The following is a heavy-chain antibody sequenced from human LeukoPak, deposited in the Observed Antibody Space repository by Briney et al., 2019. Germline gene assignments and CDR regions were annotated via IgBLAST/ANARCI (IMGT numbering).Heavy chain of an antibody. J-gene: IGHJ4*02. CDR1: GYSFTKYY. CDR2: INPRDGGT. CDR3: ATYGSGVQASFDY. V-gene: IGHV1-46*01. D-gene: IGHD3-10*01. Sequence: ASVKVPCKASGYSFTKYYVHWMRQAPGQGLEWMGVINPRDGGTSFAQKFQGRVTMTRDTSTSTVYMGLSSLRSEDTAVYYCATYGSGVQASFDYWGQGSLVTVSS.